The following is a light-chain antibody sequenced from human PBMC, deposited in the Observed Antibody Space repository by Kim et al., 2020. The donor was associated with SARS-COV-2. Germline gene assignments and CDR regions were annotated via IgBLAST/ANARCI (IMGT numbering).Light chain of an antibody. J-gene: IGKJ1*01. CDR3: QQYGTSPWT. CDR1: QSVRSSY. CDR2: GAS. V-gene: IGKV3-20*01. Sequence: SPGERATLSCRASQSVRSSYLAWYQQRPGQAPRLLIYGASSRATGIPARFSGTGSGTDFTLTISGLEPDDFAVYHCQQYGTSPWTFGQGTKVDIK.